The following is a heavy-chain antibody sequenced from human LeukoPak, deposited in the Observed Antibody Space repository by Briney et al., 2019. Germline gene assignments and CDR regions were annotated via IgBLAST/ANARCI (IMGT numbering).Heavy chain of an antibody. CDR1: GGSITDYY. V-gene: IGHV4-4*07. D-gene: IGHD3-16*02. CDR3: AREGLRLRLGELSP. Sequence: SETLSLTCSVSGGSITDYYWSWIRQSAEKGLECIGRIYTSGSTNYNPSLKSRVTMSVDTSKNQFSLKLSSVTAADTAVYYCAREGLRLRLGELSPWGQGTLVTVSS. CDR2: IYTSGST. J-gene: IGHJ4*02.